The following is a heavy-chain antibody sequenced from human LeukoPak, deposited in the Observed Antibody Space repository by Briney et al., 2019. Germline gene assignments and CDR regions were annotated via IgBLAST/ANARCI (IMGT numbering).Heavy chain of an antibody. V-gene: IGHV4-39*07. CDR2: IYYSGST. J-gene: IGHJ4*02. D-gene: IGHD3-22*01. CDR3: ARDNGSGNYYNLFDY. Sequence: SETLSLTCTVSGGSISTSSYYWGWIRQPPGKGLECIGNIYYSGSTYYNPSLKSRVTISVDTSKNQFSLKLSSVTAADTAVYYCARDNGSGNYYNLFDYWGQGTLVTVSS. CDR1: GGSISTSSYY.